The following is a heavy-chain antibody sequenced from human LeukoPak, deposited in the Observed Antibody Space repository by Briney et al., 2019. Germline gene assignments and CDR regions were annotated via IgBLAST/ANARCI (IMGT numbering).Heavy chain of an antibody. CDR1: GGSFSGYY. D-gene: IGHD5-12*01. Sequence: SETLSLTCAVYGGSFSGYYWSWIRQPPRKGLEWIGEINHSGSTNYNPSLKSRVTISVDTSKNQFSLKLSSVTAADTAVYYCARVKSGLGYVNDYWGQGTLVTVSS. CDR3: ARVKSGLGYVNDY. V-gene: IGHV4-34*01. CDR2: INHSGST. J-gene: IGHJ4*02.